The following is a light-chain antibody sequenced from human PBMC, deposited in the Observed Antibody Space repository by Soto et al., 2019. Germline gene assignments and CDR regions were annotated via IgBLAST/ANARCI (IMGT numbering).Light chain of an antibody. CDR3: HQRYIWPPLT. CDR1: QSVENY. J-gene: IGKJ4*01. CDR2: DTS. V-gene: IGKV3-11*01. Sequence: EIVLTQSPATLSLSPGERATLSCRASQSVENYLAWFQQKRGQAPRLLIYDTSNRAAGIPDRFSGSGSGTDFTLTISSLEPEDFAGYYCHQRYIWPPLTFGGGTKGEIK.